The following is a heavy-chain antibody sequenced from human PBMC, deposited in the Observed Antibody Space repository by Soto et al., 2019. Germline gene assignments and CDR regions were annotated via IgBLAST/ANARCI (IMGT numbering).Heavy chain of an antibody. Sequence: PGGSLRLSCAASGFTFSNYWMSWVRQAPGKGLEWVANIKDDGNEKYNVDSVKGRFTISRDNAQNSLYLQMNNLRVEDTAIYYRLKKPVGRVIWSGTSCLDYWGQGTRVTVSS. CDR2: IKDDGNEK. D-gene: IGHD3-3*01. CDR3: LKKPVGRVIWSGTSCLDY. CDR1: GFTFSNYW. V-gene: IGHV3-7*03. J-gene: IGHJ4*02.